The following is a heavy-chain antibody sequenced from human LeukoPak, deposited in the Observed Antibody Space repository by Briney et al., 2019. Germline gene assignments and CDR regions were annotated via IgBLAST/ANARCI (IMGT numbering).Heavy chain of an antibody. Sequence: ASVKVSCEASGGTFSSYAISWVRQAPGQGLEWMGGIIPIFGTANYAQKFQGRVTITADESTSTAYMELSSLRSEDTAVYYCARVVLYYDFWSGYQIPGDFDYWGQGTLVTVSS. CDR3: ARVVLYYDFWSGYQIPGDFDY. J-gene: IGHJ4*02. CDR2: IIPIFGTA. V-gene: IGHV1-69*13. CDR1: GGTFSSYA. D-gene: IGHD3-3*01.